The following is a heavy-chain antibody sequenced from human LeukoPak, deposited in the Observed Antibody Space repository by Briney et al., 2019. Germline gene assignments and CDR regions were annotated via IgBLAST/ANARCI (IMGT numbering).Heavy chain of an antibody. Sequence: SETLSLTCTVSGGSISGYYWSWTRQPPGKGLEWIGYIYYSGGTNYNPSLKSRVTILVDTSKNQFSLKLSSVTAADTAVYHCARLRNKYDTSGYYPFDYWGQGTLVTVSS. CDR1: GGSISGYY. CDR3: ARLRNKYDTSGYYPFDY. CDR2: IYYSGGT. V-gene: IGHV4-59*08. D-gene: IGHD3-22*01. J-gene: IGHJ4*02.